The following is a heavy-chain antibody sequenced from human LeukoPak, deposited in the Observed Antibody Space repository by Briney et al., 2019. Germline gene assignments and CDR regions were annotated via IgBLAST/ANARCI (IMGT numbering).Heavy chain of an antibody. D-gene: IGHD5-18*01. J-gene: IGHJ5*02. CDR3: ARETRGYSYGTGGWFDP. Sequence: PSETLSLTCTVSGGSISSYYWSWIRQPPGKGLEWIGYIYYSGSTSYNPSLKSRVTISVDTSKNQFSLKLSSVTAADTAVYYCARETRGYSYGTGGWFDPWGQGTLVTVSS. CDR1: GGSISSYY. V-gene: IGHV4-59*01. CDR2: IYYSGST.